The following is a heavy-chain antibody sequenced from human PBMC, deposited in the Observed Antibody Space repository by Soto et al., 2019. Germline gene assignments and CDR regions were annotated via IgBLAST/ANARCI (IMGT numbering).Heavy chain of an antibody. Sequence: ASVKVSCKASGYTFTSYAMHWVRQAPGQRLEWMGWINAGNGNTKYSQKFQGRVTITKDTSASKAYMELSSLRSEDTAVYYCARDPGHSSSWYYEYFQHWGQGTLVTVSS. J-gene: IGHJ1*01. CDR2: INAGNGNT. D-gene: IGHD6-13*01. CDR3: ARDPGHSSSWYYEYFQH. CDR1: GYTFTSYA. V-gene: IGHV1-3*01.